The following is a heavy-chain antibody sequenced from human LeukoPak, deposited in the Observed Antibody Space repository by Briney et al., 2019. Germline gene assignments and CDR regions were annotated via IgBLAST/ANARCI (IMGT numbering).Heavy chain of an antibody. Sequence: SETLFLTCAVYGGSFSAYYWSWIRRPPGKGLEWIAEINHSGNSNYNPSLESRVTLSVDTSKHQFSLRLRSVTAADTAVYFCARMVRERHSFDIWGQGTGVTVSS. CDR2: INHSGNS. J-gene: IGHJ3*02. D-gene: IGHD3-10*01. CDR1: GGSFSAYY. CDR3: ARMVRERHSFDI. V-gene: IGHV4-34*01.